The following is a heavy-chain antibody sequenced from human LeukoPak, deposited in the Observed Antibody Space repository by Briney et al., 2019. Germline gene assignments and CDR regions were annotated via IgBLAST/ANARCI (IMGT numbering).Heavy chain of an antibody. Sequence: ASVKVSCKASGYTFTSYGISWVRQAPGQGLEWMGWISAYNGNTNYAQKLQGRVTMTTDTSTSTAYMELRSLRSDDTAVYYCARDCSGGSCCSPVDYWGQGTLVTVSS. CDR3: ARDCSGGSCCSPVDY. D-gene: IGHD2-15*01. V-gene: IGHV1-18*01. CDR2: ISAYNGNT. CDR1: GYTFTSYG. J-gene: IGHJ4*02.